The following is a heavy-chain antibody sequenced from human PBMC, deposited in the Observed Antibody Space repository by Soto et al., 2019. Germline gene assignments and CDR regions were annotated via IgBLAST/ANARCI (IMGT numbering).Heavy chain of an antibody. CDR1: GCSISSYY. Sequence: SETLSLTCPVSGCSISSYYWSWIRQPPGKGLEWIGYIYYSGSTNYNPSLKSRVTISVDTSKNQFSLKLSSVTAADTAVYYCARAILLWFGELSFFDPWGQGTLVTVSS. CDR3: ARAILLWFGELSFFDP. V-gene: IGHV4-59*01. CDR2: IYYSGST. D-gene: IGHD3-10*01. J-gene: IGHJ5*02.